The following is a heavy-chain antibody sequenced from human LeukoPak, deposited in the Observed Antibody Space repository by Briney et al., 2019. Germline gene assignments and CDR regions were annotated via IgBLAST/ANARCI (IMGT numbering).Heavy chain of an antibody. CDR3: ARGYSGDDEGCFDY. CDR2: IYYSGST. J-gene: IGHJ4*02. V-gene: IGHV4-31*03. D-gene: IGHD5-12*01. Sequence: PSETLSLTCTVSGGSISSGGYYWSWIRQHPGKGLEWIGYIYYSGSTYYNPSLKSRVTISVDTSKNQFSLKLSSVTAADTAVYYCARGYSGDDEGCFDYWGQGTLVTVSS. CDR1: GGSISSGGYY.